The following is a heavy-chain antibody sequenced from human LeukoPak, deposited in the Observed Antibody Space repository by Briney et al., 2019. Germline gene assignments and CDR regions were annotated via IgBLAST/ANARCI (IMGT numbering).Heavy chain of an antibody. CDR3: ATCRGGIAAAGSLDY. V-gene: IGHV4-34*01. Sequence: SETLSLTCAVYGGSLSGYYWSWIRQPPGKGLEWNGEINHSGSTNYNPSLKSRATISVDTSKNQFSLRLSSVTAADTAAYYCATCRGGIAAAGSLDYWGQGTLVTVSS. D-gene: IGHD6-13*01. CDR2: INHSGST. J-gene: IGHJ4*02. CDR1: GGSLSGYY.